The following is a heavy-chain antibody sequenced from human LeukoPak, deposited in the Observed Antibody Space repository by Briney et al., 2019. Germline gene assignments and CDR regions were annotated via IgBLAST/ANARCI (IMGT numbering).Heavy chain of an antibody. D-gene: IGHD1-7*01. CDR3: ARSFFQWNYGSCLAS. J-gene: IGHJ5*02. Sequence: GGSLRLSCAASGFTFSNYVMQWVRQAPGKGLEWVALIEHDGSNKYYADSVKGRFTIYRENSKKTVYMQMNRLRPEDTAVYSCARSFFQWNYGSCLASWGQGTLVTVSS. V-gene: IGHV3-30*03. CDR2: IEHDGSNK. CDR1: GFTFSNYV.